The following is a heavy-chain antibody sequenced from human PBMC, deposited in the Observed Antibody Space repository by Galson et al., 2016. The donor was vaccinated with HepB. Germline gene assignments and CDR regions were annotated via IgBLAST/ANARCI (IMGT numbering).Heavy chain of an antibody. CDR1: GGSFSPYY. CDR3: ARETLLRYVDHLKDYYYGLDV. V-gene: IGHV4-34*01. Sequence: SETLSLTCAVYGGSFSPYYWSWVRQSPGKGLEWIAEMNESGNTNYNPSLKSRVAISVDATKNQFSLKLSDVSAADTAVYYCARETLLRYVDHLKDYYYGLDVWGQGTTVTVSS. CDR2: MNESGNT. D-gene: IGHD3-9*01. J-gene: IGHJ6*02.